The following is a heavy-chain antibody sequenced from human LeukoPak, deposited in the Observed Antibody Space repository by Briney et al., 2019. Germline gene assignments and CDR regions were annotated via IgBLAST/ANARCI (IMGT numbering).Heavy chain of an antibody. CDR1: GYTFTSYG. D-gene: IGHD6-19*01. V-gene: IGHV1-18*01. CDR2: ISAYNGNT. J-gene: IGHJ4*02. CDR3: ARDLRIAVAGTPFDY. Sequence: ASVKVSCKASGYTFTSYGISWVRQAPGQGLEWMGWISAYNGNTNYAQKLQGRVTMTTDTSTSTAYMELRSLRSDDTAVYYCARDLRIAVAGTPFDYWGQGTLVTVSS.